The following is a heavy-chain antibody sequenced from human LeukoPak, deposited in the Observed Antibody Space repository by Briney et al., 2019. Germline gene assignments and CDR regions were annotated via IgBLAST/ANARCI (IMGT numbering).Heavy chain of an antibody. D-gene: IGHD1-26*01. Sequence: PSETLSLTCAVYGGSFSGYYWSWIRQPAGKGLEWIGRIYTSGSTSYNPSLKSRVTISVDKSRNQLSLKLTSVTAADTAVYYCASVTDRLGGAIDYWGQGTLVTVSS. CDR1: GGSFSGYY. J-gene: IGHJ4*02. CDR2: IYTSGST. CDR3: ASVTDRLGGAIDY. V-gene: IGHV4-59*10.